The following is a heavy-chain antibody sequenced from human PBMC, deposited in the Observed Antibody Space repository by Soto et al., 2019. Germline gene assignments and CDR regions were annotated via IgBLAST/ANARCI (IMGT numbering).Heavy chain of an antibody. CDR3: ATFFVATGGSIGWPWSFDS. Sequence: EVQLLESGGGLVQPGGSLRLSCAASGFTFSLYAMSWVRQAPGKGLEWVSAISGSGTTIYSADSVRGRFTIYRDNSRHQLSLQMNSLSTEDTAVYYWATFFVATGGSIGWPWSFDSWCQGTLVAVSS. D-gene: IGHD6-25*01. V-gene: IGHV3-23*01. CDR1: GFTFSLYA. CDR2: ISGSGTTI. J-gene: IGHJ4*02.